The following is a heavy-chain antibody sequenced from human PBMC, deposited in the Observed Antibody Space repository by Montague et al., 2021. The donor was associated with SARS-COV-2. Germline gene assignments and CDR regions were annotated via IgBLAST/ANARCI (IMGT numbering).Heavy chain of an antibody. Sequence: SETLSLTCAVSGASISSTNWWTWVRQPPGKGLEWIGEMYHTGTTNYNPXLMSRVTISLDESKNQFSLKMTSVTAADTAVYYCARRSIAVAYYFDNWGQGTLVPVSS. J-gene: IGHJ4*02. CDR1: GASISSTNW. V-gene: IGHV4-4*02. D-gene: IGHD6-19*01. CDR2: MYHTGTT. CDR3: ARRSIAVAYYFDN.